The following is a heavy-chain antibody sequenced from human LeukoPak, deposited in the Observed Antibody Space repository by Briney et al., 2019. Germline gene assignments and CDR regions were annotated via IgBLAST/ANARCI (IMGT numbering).Heavy chain of an antibody. CDR2: ISAYNGNT. V-gene: IGHV1-18*01. CDR3: ARGYDILTGYRWFDP. D-gene: IGHD3-9*01. Sequence: ASVKVSCKASGGTFTSYGISWVRQAPGQGLEWMGWISAYNGNTNYAQKLQGRVTMTTDTSTSTAYMELRSLRSDDTAVYYCARGYDILTGYRWFDPWGQGTLVTVSS. CDR1: GGTFTSYG. J-gene: IGHJ5*02.